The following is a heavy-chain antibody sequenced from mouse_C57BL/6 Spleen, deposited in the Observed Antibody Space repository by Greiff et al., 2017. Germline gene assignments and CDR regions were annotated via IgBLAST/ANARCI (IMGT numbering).Heavy chain of an antibody. D-gene: IGHD2-2*01. V-gene: IGHV1-81*01. CDR3: ARFGYDGDYAMDY. J-gene: IGHJ4*01. CDR2: IYPRSGNT. CDR1: GYTFTSYG. Sequence: VMLVESGAELARPGASVKLSCKASGYTFTSYGISWVKQRTGQGLEWIGEIYPRSGNTYYNEKFKGKATLTADKSSSTAYMELRSLTSEDSAVYFCARFGYDGDYAMDYWGQGTSVTVSS.